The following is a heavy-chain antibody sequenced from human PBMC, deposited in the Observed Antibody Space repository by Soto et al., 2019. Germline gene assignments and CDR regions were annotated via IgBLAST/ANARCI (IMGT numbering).Heavy chain of an antibody. CDR1: GFTFGDYA. V-gene: IGHV3-49*04. CDR2: IRSKAYGGTT. J-gene: IGHJ5*02. Sequence: GGSLRLSCTASGFTFGDYAMSWVRQAPGKGLEWVGFIRSKAYGGTTEYAASVKGRFTISRDDSKSIAYLQMNSLKTEDTAVYYCTRAAHADGKGGWFDPWGQGTLVTVSS. CDR3: TRAAHADGKGGWFDP. D-gene: IGHD3-16*01.